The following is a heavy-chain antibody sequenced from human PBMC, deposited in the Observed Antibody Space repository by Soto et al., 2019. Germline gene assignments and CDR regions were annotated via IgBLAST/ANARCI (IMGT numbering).Heavy chain of an antibody. Sequence: SETLSLTCAVYGGSFSGYYWSWIRQPPGKGLEWIGEINHSGSTNYNPSLKSRVTISVDTSKNQFSLKLSSVTAADTAVYYCTRAYSGYAAVDYWGQGTLVT. J-gene: IGHJ4*02. D-gene: IGHD5-12*01. CDR3: TRAYSGYAAVDY. V-gene: IGHV4-34*01. CDR1: GGSFSGYY. CDR2: INHSGST.